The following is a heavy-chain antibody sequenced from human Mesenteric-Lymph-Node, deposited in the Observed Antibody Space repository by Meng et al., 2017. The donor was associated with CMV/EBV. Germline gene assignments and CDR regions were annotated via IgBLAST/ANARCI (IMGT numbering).Heavy chain of an antibody. CDR2: IGHDGNKK. D-gene: IGHD1-14*01. V-gene: IGHV3-30*02. CDR3: AKDLPNFAGYYYFFYGPDV. Sequence: GGSLRLSCVASGFTFYSYDMHWVRQAPGRGLEWVALIGHDGNKKLYADSVKGRLSISRDNSRSTLYLEMRSLRAEDTAAYYCAKDLPNFAGYYYFFYGPDVWGQGTTVTVSS. J-gene: IGHJ6*01. CDR1: GFTFYSYD.